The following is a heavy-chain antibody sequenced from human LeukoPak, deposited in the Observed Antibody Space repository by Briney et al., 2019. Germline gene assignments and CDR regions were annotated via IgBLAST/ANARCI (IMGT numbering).Heavy chain of an antibody. CDR2: ISYDGSNK. CDR3: ARDFDYYGSGIYQLDY. Sequence: PGGSLRLSCAASGFTFSSYAMHWVRQAPGKGLEWVAVISYDGSNKYYADAVKGRLTISRDNSKNTLYLQMIGLRAEDTAVYYCARDFDYYGSGIYQLDYWGQGTLVTVSS. D-gene: IGHD3-10*01. V-gene: IGHV3-30-3*01. CDR1: GFTFSSYA. J-gene: IGHJ4*02.